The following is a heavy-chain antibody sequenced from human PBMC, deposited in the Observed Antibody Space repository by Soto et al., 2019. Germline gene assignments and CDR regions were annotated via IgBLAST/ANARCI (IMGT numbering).Heavy chain of an antibody. CDR1: GFTFSSYW. V-gene: IGHV3-7*01. CDR2: IKQDGSEK. CDR3: ARDPQYYYDSSGYYNEALDY. D-gene: IGHD3-22*01. J-gene: IGHJ4*02. Sequence: GGSLRLSCAASGFTFSSYWMSWVRQAPGKGLEWVANIKQDGSEKYYVDSVKGRFTISRDNAKNSLYLQMNSLRAEDTAVYYCARDPQYYYDSSGYYNEALDYWGQGTLVTVSS.